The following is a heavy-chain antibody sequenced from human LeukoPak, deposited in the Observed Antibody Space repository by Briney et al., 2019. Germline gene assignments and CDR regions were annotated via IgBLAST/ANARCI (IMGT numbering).Heavy chain of an antibody. Sequence: SETLSLTCTVSGGSISSYYWSWIRQPPGKGLEWIGYIYYSGSTNYNPSLKSRATISVDTSKNQFSLKLSSVTTADTAVYYCARFGGYGDYYFDYWGQGTLVTVSS. CDR3: ARFGGYGDYYFDY. D-gene: IGHD4-17*01. CDR2: IYYSGST. CDR1: GGSISSYY. J-gene: IGHJ4*02. V-gene: IGHV4-59*08.